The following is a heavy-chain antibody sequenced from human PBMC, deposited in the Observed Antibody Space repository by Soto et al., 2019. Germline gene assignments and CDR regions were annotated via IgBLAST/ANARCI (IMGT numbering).Heavy chain of an antibody. CDR3: XKGSRGVIVVVIPPFDY. J-gene: IGHJ4*02. V-gene: IGHV3-23*01. CDR1: GFTFSSYA. CDR2: ISGSGGST. Sequence: PGGSLRLSCAASGFTFSSYAMSWVRQAPGKGLEWVSAISGSGGSTYYADSVKGRFTISRDNSKNTLYLQMNSLRAEDTAVYYCXKGSRGVIVVVIPPFDYWGQGTLVTVSS. D-gene: IGHD3-22*01.